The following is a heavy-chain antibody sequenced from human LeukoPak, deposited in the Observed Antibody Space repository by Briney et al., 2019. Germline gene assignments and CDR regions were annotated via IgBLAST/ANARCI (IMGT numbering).Heavy chain of an antibody. CDR2: IYTSGST. D-gene: IGHD2-2*02. CDR3: ARDSVVPAAIPTKRWFDP. CDR1: GGSISSGSYY. J-gene: IGHJ5*02. Sequence: PSQTLSLTCTVSGGSISSGSYYWSWIRQPAGKGLEWIGRIYTSGSTNYNPSLKSRVTISVDTSKNQFSLKLSSVTAADTAAYYCARDSVVPAAIPTKRWFDPWGQGTLVTVSS. V-gene: IGHV4-61*02.